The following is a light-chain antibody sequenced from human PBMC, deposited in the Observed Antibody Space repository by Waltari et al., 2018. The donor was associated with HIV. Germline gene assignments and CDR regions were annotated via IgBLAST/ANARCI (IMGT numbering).Light chain of an antibody. J-gene: IGKJ4*01. CDR3: QQRGTWPLVT. Sequence: EIALTQSPASLSVSPGERAVLSCRASQSVSRHLAWYQQKSGQGPRLLIYATSTRAAGTPGRFNGSGSGTDFVLTITDVEPGDVAVYYGQQRGTWPLVTFGGGTKVE. V-gene: IGKV3-11*01. CDR1: QSVSRH. CDR2: ATS.